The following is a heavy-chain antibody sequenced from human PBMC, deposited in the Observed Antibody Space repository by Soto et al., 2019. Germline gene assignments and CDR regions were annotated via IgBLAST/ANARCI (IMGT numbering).Heavy chain of an antibody. CDR1: GSTFTSYD. J-gene: IGHJ4*02. Sequence: ASLKVSCKSSGSTFTSYDINGGRQATGQGLEWMGWMNANSGSAGYAQNFQGRVTLTRDTSMSTAYMELSGLRSEDTAMYYCARGGPAAGFDYWGQGTLVTVSS. V-gene: IGHV1-8*01. CDR3: ARGGPAAGFDY. D-gene: IGHD6-13*01. CDR2: MNANSGSA.